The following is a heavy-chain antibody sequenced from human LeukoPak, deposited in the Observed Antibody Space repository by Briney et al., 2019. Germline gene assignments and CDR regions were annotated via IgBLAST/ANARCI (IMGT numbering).Heavy chain of an antibody. Sequence: ASVKVSCKASGYTFTGYYMHWVRQAPGQGLEWMGWINPNSGGTNYAQKFQGRFTMTRDTPISTAYMELSRLRSDDTAVYYCARVGATDREQNWFDPWGQGTLVTVSS. D-gene: IGHD5-24*01. V-gene: IGHV1-2*02. CDR2: INPNSGGT. CDR1: GYTFTGYY. J-gene: IGHJ5*02. CDR3: ARVGATDREQNWFDP.